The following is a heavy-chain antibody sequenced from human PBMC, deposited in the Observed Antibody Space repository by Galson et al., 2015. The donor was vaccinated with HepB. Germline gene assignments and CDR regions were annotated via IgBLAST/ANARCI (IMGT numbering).Heavy chain of an antibody. CDR3: ASLRPDSTVTTWGWFAP. Sequence: SETLSLTCTVSGGSISNYYWSWIRQPPGKGLEWIGYIYNSGSTNYNPSLKGRVTISANTSKNQFSLNLTSVTAADTAVYYCASLRPDSTVTTWGWFAPWGQGTLVTVFS. J-gene: IGHJ5*02. CDR1: GGSISNYY. V-gene: IGHV4-59*01. D-gene: IGHD4-11*01. CDR2: IYNSGST.